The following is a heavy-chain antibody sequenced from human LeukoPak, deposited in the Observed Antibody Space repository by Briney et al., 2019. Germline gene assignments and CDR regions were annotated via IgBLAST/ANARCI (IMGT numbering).Heavy chain of an antibody. CDR2: IYPSDSTT. J-gene: IGHJ4*02. V-gene: IGHV5-51*01. CDR3: ARRYCSSFACFSPLDY. Sequence: GESLKISCKGSGYTYTNYRIGWVRQMPGKGLEWMGTIYPSDSTTRYSPSFQGQVTISADKSFSTAYLQWSSLKASDTGMYYCARRYCSSFACFSPLDYWGQGTLVTVSS. D-gene: IGHD2-2*01. CDR1: GYTYTNYR.